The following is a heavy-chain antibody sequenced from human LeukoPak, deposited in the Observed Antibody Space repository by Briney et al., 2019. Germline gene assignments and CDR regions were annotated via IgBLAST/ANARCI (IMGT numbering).Heavy chain of an antibody. CDR2: INPNSGGT. D-gene: IGHD5-24*01. CDR1: GYTFTGYY. J-gene: IGHJ4*02. CDR3: ARVSGDGYSNY. Sequence: ASLTVSCTASGYTFTGYYMHWVRQAPGQGLEWMGWINPNSGGTNYAQKFQGRVTRTRDTSIITAYMELSRLRSDDTSVYYSARVSGDGYSNYWGQGTLVTVSS. V-gene: IGHV1-2*02.